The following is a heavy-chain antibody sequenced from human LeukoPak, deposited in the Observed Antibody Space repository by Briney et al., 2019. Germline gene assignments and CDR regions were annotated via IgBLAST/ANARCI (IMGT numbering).Heavy chain of an antibody. Sequence: GSLRLSCAASGFTVSSNYMSWVRQAPGKGLEWVSYISSSGSTIYYADSVKGRFTISRDNAKNSLYLQMNSLRAEDTAVYYCARQTGSGLFILPGGQGTLVTVSS. V-gene: IGHV3-48*04. CDR3: ARQTGSGLFILP. D-gene: IGHD3/OR15-3a*01. CDR2: ISSSGSTI. CDR1: GFTVSSNY. J-gene: IGHJ4*02.